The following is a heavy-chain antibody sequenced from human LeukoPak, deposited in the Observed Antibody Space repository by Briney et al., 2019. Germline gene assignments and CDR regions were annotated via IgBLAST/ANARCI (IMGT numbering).Heavy chain of an antibody. CDR3: AKATEGYSYGSFDY. Sequence: GRSQRLSCAVSGVAFSSHWMNWNRQAPGKGLELVSAISGSGGSTYYADSVKGRFTISRDNSKNTLYLQMNSLRAEDTAVYYCAKATEGYSYGSFDYWGQGTLVTVSS. J-gene: IGHJ4*02. V-gene: IGHV3-23*01. CDR2: ISGSGGST. CDR1: GVAFSSHW. D-gene: IGHD5-18*01.